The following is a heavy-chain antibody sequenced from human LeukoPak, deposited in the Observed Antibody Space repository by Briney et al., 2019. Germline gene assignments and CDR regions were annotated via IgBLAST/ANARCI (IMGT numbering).Heavy chain of an antibody. CDR2: IYYSGST. CDR3: ARGMRGYDLYYFDY. V-gene: IGHV4-31*03. Sequence: SETLSLTCTVSGGSISSGGYYWSWIRQHPGKGLEWIGYIYYSGSTYYNPFLKSRVTISVDTSKNQFSLKLSSVTAADTAVYYCARGMRGYDLYYFDYWGQGTLVTVSS. CDR1: GGSISSGGYY. D-gene: IGHD5-12*01. J-gene: IGHJ4*02.